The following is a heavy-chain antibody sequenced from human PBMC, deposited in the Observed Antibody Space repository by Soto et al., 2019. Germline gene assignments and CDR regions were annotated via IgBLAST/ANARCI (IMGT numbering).Heavy chain of an antibody. CDR3: AREDRDRETGLVPAAIDGMDV. Sequence: QVQLVQSGAEVKKPGSSVKVSCKASGGTFSRYSITWVRQAPGHGLEWIGRIIPIFGIPTYAQKFQGRVTMTADESTSTAYMELSSLRSDDTAVYYCAREDRDRETGLVPAAIDGMDVWGQRTTVTVSS. V-gene: IGHV1-69*08. CDR1: GGTFSRYS. CDR2: IIPIFGIP. J-gene: IGHJ6*02. D-gene: IGHD2-2*01.